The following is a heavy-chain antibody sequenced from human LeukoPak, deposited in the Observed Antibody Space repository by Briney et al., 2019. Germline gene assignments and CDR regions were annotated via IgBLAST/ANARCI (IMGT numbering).Heavy chain of an antibody. CDR2: ISYDGSNK. D-gene: IGHD2-15*01. CDR1: GFTFSSYA. CDR3: ARGVGDYNYYKDV. J-gene: IGHJ6*03. Sequence: PGGTLRLSCAASGFTFSSYAMHWVRQAPGKGLEWVAVISYDGSNKYCADSVRGRFTVSRDNAKSSLFLQLSTLTAEDTAVYYCARGVGDYNYYKDVWGKGTTVTVSS. V-gene: IGHV3-30*04.